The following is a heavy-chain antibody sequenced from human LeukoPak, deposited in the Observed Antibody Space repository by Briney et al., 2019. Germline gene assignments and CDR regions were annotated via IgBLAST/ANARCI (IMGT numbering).Heavy chain of an antibody. D-gene: IGHD6-6*01. J-gene: IGHJ6*03. Sequence: GGSLRLSCAASGFTFSSYSMNWVRQAPGKGLEWVSYISSSSSTIYYADSVKGRFTISRDNAKNSLYLQMNSLRAEDTAVYYCASFPRRDSSSSPYYYMDVWGKGTTVTVSS. CDR1: GFTFSSYS. CDR3: ASFPRRDSSSSPYYYMDV. V-gene: IGHV3-48*04. CDR2: ISSSSSTI.